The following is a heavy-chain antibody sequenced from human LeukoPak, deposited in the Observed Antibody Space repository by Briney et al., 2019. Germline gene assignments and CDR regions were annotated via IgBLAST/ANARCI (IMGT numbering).Heavy chain of an antibody. CDR1: GFTFSGSA. Sequence: GGSLRLSCAASGFTFSGSAMHWVRQASGKGLEWVGRIRSKANSYATAYAASVKGRFTISRDNSKNTLYLQMNSLRAEDTAVYYCARTRRDGGTMIVGAFDIWGQGTMVTVSS. CDR2: IRSKANSYAT. CDR3: ARTRRDGGTMIVGAFDI. J-gene: IGHJ3*02. V-gene: IGHV3-73*01. D-gene: IGHD3-22*01.